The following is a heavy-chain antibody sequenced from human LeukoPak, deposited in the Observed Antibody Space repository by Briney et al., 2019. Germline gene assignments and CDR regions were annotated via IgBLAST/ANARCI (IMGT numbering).Heavy chain of an antibody. CDR3: ARVLHAYLQSSPLNY. Sequence: GGSLRLSCAASGFTFSDYYMSWIRQAPGKGLEWVSYISSSGGTIYYADSVKGRFTISRDNAKNSLYLQMNSLRAEDTAVYYCARVLHAYLQSSPLNYWGQGTLVAVSS. J-gene: IGHJ4*02. CDR1: GFTFSDYY. V-gene: IGHV3-11*04. D-gene: IGHD4-11*01. CDR2: ISSSGGTI.